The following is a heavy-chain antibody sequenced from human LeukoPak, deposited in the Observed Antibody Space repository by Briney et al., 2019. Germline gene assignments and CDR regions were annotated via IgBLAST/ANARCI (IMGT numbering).Heavy chain of an antibody. J-gene: IGHJ6*04. CDR1: GFTFSSYG. CDR3: ARDSPHCSSTSCHGGYYGMHV. Sequence: PGRSLRLSCAASGFTFSSYGMHWVRQAPGKGLEWVAVIWYDGSNKYYADSVKGRFTISRDNSKNTLYLQMNSLRAEDTAVYYCARDSPHCSSTSCHGGYYGMHVWGKGPTVTVSS. V-gene: IGHV3-33*01. CDR2: IWYDGSNK. D-gene: IGHD2-2*01.